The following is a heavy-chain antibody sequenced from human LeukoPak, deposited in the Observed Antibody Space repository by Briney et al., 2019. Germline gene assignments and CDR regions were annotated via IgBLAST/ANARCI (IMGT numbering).Heavy chain of an antibody. CDR1: GFTFDDYG. CDR2: INWNGGST. D-gene: IGHD6-19*01. J-gene: IGHJ4*02. V-gene: IGHV3-20*04. Sequence: PGGSLRLSCAASGFTFDDYGVSWVRQAPGKGLEWVSGINWNGGSTGYADSVKGRFTISRDNAKNSLYLQMNSLRAEDTALYYCARDVGVAVAGTYFDYWGQGTLVTVSS. CDR3: ARDVGVAVAGTYFDY.